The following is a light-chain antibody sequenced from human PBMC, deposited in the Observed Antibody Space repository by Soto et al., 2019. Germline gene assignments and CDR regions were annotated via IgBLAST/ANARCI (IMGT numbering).Light chain of an antibody. V-gene: IGKV3-20*01. J-gene: IGKJ1*01. CDR2: GAS. CDR3: QQYGSSPWT. CDR1: QSVSSSY. Sequence: EIVLTQSPGTLFLSPGERATLSCRASQSVSSSYLAWYQQKRGQGPRLLIYGASSRDTGIPDRFSGSGSGTDFTLTISGLEPEDFAVYYCQQYGSSPWTFGQGTKVDI.